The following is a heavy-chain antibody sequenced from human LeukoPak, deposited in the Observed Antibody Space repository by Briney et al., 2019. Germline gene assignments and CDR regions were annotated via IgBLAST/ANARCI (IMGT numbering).Heavy chain of an antibody. V-gene: IGHV4-34*01. CDR3: ARLSGDLKARAFDI. J-gene: IGHJ3*02. D-gene: IGHD7-27*01. CDR1: GGFISTYY. Sequence: SETLSLTCTVSGGFISTYYWSWIRQPPGKGLEWIGEINHSGSTNYNPSLKSRVTISVDTSKNQFSLKLSSVTAADTAVYYCARLSGDLKARAFDIWGQGTMVTVSS. CDR2: INHSGST.